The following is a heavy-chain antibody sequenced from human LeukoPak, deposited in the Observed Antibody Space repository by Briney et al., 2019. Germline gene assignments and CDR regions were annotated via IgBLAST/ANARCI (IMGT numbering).Heavy chain of an antibody. D-gene: IGHD4-17*01. Sequence: SETLSLTCAVSGGSISSSNWWSWVRQPPGKGLEWIGEIYHSGSTNYNPSLKSRVTMSVDTSKNQFSLKVNSMTAADTAVYYCARVDYGDYSKDFDYWGQGTLVTVSS. CDR2: IYHSGST. J-gene: IGHJ4*02. CDR1: GGSISSSNW. V-gene: IGHV4-4*02. CDR3: ARVDYGDYSKDFDY.